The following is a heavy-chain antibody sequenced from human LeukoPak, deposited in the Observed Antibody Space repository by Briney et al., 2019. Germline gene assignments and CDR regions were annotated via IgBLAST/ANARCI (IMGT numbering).Heavy chain of an antibody. D-gene: IGHD1-26*01. V-gene: IGHV3-74*01. CDR3: ATQGSTSGSYKSYYYYMDV. CDR2: INSDGSST. Sequence: GGSLRLSCAASGFTFSSYWMHWVRQAPGKGLVWVSRINSDGSSTSYADSVKGRFTISRDNAKNTLYLQMNSLRAEDTAVYYCATQGSTSGSYKSYYYYMDVWGKGTTVTVSS. J-gene: IGHJ6*03. CDR1: GFTFSSYW.